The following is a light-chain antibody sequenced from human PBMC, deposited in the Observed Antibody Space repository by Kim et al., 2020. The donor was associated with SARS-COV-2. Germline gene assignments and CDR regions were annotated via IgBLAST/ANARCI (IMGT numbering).Light chain of an antibody. CDR2: LDS. Sequence: PGQTASITCSGDKLGDKYACWYQQKPGQSPVLVIYLDSKRPSGIPERSSGSNSGNTATLTISGTQAINEADYYCQAWDSSTANWVFGGGTQLTVL. V-gene: IGLV3-1*01. CDR3: QAWDSSTANWV. J-gene: IGLJ3*02. CDR1: KLGDKY.